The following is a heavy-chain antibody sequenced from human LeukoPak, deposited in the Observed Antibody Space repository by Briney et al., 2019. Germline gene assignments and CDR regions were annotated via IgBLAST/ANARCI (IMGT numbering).Heavy chain of an antibody. D-gene: IGHD1-14*01. CDR3: ARDQISINALDM. CDR1: GASISGHY. V-gene: IGHV4-59*11. Sequence: SETLSLTCTVSGASISGHYLTWIRHAPGKGLEWIGYISYIGSTNYNPSLKSRVTISVDTSKHLFSLKLRSVTAADTAVYYCARDQISINALDMWGQGTMVTVSS. J-gene: IGHJ3*02. CDR2: ISYIGST.